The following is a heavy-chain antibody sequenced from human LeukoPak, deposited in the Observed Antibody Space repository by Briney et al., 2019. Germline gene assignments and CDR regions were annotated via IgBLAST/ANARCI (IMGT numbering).Heavy chain of an antibody. CDR3: ARDSGASRLDY. J-gene: IGHJ4*02. CDR2: INPNSGVT. CDR1: GYTFTGHY. D-gene: IGHD2-15*01. Sequence: ASVKVSCKASGYTFTGHYIHWVRQAPGQGLEWMGWINPNSGVTNYAQKFQGRVTMTRDTSISTAYMELSSLRSDDTAVYYCARDSGASRLDYWGQETLVTVSS. V-gene: IGHV1-2*02.